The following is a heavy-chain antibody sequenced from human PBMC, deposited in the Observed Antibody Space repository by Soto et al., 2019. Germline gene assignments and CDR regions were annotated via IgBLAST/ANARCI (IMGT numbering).Heavy chain of an antibody. J-gene: IGHJ6*02. CDR2: IKPSGGST. CDR1: GYTFTNYY. CDR3: ASTTMIVVVIHYYYYGMDV. D-gene: IGHD3-22*01. V-gene: IGHV1-46*01. Sequence: ASVKVSCKASGYTFTNYYIHWVRQAPGQGLEWMGIIKPSGGSTTYAQKFQGRVTMTSDTSTSTVYMELSSLRSEDTALYYCASTTMIVVVIHYYYYGMDVWGQGTTVTVSS.